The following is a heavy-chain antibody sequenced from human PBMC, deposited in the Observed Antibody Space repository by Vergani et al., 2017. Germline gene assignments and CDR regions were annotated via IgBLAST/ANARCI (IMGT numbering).Heavy chain of an antibody. V-gene: IGHV3-23*01. CDR3: ASSTIENDYGGNSDFDY. J-gene: IGHJ4*02. CDR1: GFTFSSYA. D-gene: IGHD4-23*01. CDR2: ISGSGGST. Sequence: EVQLLESGGGLVQPGGSLRLSCAASGFTFSSYAMSWVRQAPGKGLEWVSAISGSGGSTYYADSVKGRFTISRDNAKNSLYLQMNSLRAEDTAVYYCASSTIENDYGGNSDFDYWGQGTLVTVSS.